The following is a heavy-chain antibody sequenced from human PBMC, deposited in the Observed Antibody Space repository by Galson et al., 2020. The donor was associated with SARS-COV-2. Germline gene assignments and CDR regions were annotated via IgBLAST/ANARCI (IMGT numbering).Heavy chain of an antibody. V-gene: IGHV1-2*02. CDR2: ITPKSGGT. J-gene: IGHJ6*02. Sequence: LGESLKISCKASGYTFTDYYIHWVRQAPGQGLEWMGWITPKSGGTNYAQKFEGRVTMTRDTSITTAYMELSRLRADDTAVYYWARLRYYDVLTGDIVDVWGQGTMVTVSS. CDR1: GYTFTDYY. D-gene: IGHD3-9*01. CDR3: ARLRYYDVLTGDIVDV.